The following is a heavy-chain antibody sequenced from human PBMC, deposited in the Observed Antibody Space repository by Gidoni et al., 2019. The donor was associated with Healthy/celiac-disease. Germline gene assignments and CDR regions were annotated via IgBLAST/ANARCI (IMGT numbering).Heavy chain of an antibody. J-gene: IGHJ3*02. CDR3: ARTGGAGGRDAFDI. V-gene: IGHV3-33*01. D-gene: IGHD3-10*01. Sequence: QVQLVESGGGVVQPGRSLRLSCAASGFTFSSYGMHWVRQGPGKGLEWVAVIWYDGSNKYYADSVKGRFTIPRDNSKNTLYLQMNSLRAEDTAVYYGARTGGAGGRDAFDIWGQGTMVTVSS. CDR1: GFTFSSYG. CDR2: IWYDGSNK.